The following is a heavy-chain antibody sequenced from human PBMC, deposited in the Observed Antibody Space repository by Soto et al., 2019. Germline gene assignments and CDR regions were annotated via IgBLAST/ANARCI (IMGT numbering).Heavy chain of an antibody. D-gene: IGHD3-10*01. CDR3: ARAITMVRGVPADY. J-gene: IGHJ4*02. V-gene: IGHV3-33*01. CDR2: IWYDGSNK. Sequence: QVQLVESGGGVVQPGRSLRLSCAASGFTFSSYGMHWVRQAPGKGLEWVAVIWYDGSNKYYADSVKGRFTISRDNSKNTLYLQMNSLRAEDTAVYYCARAITMVRGVPADYWGQGTLVTVSS. CDR1: GFTFSSYG.